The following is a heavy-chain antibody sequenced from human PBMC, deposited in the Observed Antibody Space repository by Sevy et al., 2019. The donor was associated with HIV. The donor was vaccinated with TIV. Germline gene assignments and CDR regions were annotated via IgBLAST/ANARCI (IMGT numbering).Heavy chain of an antibody. V-gene: IGHV3-49*04. J-gene: IGHJ4*02. CDR3: TRTRGAQSIFDY. CDR1: GFTFGDYA. CDR2: LKSKAYGGTI. D-gene: IGHD1-26*01. Sequence: GGSLRLSCTASGFTFGDYAMSWVRQAPGKGLEWVAFLKSKAYGGTIDHAAAVKGRFTISRDDSISIAYLQMTDLKAEDTAVYYCTRTRGAQSIFDYWGQGVLVTVSS.